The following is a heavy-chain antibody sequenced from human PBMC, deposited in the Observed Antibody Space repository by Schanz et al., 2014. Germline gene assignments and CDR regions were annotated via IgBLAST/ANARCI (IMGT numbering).Heavy chain of an antibody. V-gene: IGHV3-30*19. CDR1: GFTFSSYG. CDR2: ISYDGSNK. D-gene: IGHD5-12*01. Sequence: VQLVESGGGVVQPGGSLRLSCAASGFTFSSYGMHWVRQAPGKGLEWVALISYDGSNKHYADSVKGRFKIERDKAKKTLYVQIKSLGEEEKDVYYCARDRPSGYALDFWGQGTLVTVSS. CDR3: ARDRPSGYALDF. J-gene: IGHJ4*02.